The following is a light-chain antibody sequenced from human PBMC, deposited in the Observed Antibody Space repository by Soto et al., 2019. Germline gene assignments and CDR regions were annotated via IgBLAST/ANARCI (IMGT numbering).Light chain of an antibody. CDR1: QSVSNDY. Sequence: EMVWTPSAGTLSLSPGDSAPLSCRASQSVSNDYVAWVQKKPGQDPRLLIYDASNRATGIPARFSGSGSGTDFNLTISRLETEDFAVYYCQQRSNWTWTFGQGTKVDIK. CDR2: DAS. V-gene: IGKV3D-20*02. CDR3: QQRSNWTWT. J-gene: IGKJ1*01.